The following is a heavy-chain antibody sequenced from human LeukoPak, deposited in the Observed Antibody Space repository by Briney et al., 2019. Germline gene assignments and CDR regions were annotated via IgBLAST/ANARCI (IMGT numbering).Heavy chain of an antibody. CDR3: VRETTTEYYDSSGYYRRTEVFDA. V-gene: IGHV4-61*01. CDR1: GDSVRSDTYY. J-gene: IGHJ3*01. Sequence: SETLSLTCTVSGDSVRSDTYYWSWIRQPPGKGLEWIGFVYYSGRTNYNASLKSRVTMSVDTSKNQFSLMLRSVTAADTAVYYCVRETTTEYYDSSGYYRRTEVFDAWGQGTMVTVSS. CDR2: VYYSGRT. D-gene: IGHD3-22*01.